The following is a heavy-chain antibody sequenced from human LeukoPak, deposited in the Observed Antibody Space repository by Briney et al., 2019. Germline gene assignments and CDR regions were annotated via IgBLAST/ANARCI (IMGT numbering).Heavy chain of an antibody. CDR1: GFTFTNYA. CDR3: AREMDTAMGTGAFDI. Sequence: GGSLRLSCAASGFTFTNYAMHWVRQAPGKGLEWVAVISYDGSNKYYADSVKGRFTISRDNSKNTLYLQMNSLRAEDTAVYYCAREMDTAMGTGAFDIWGQGTMVTVSS. D-gene: IGHD5-18*01. J-gene: IGHJ3*02. V-gene: IGHV3-30*04. CDR2: ISYDGSNK.